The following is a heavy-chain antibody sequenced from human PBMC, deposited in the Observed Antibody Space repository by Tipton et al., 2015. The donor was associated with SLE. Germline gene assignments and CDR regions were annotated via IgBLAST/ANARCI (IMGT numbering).Heavy chain of an antibody. CDR1: GFIFSSYS. J-gene: IGHJ4*02. Sequence: GSLRLSCTASGFIFSSYSMTWVRQAPRRGLEWVSSISGRGDTIYYTDAVRGRFTISRDNSANTLYLQMNSLRVEDTATYYCAKGGVITTKDYWGQGTLVTVSS. D-gene: IGHD1-1*01. V-gene: IGHV3-23*01. CDR2: ISGRGDTI. CDR3: AKGGVITTKDY.